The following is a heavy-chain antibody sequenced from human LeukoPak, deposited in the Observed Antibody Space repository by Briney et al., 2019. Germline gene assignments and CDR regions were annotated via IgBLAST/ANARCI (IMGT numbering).Heavy chain of an antibody. CDR2: IKAKAHGGTI. Sequence: GGSLRLSCAASGFTFINAWMAWVRQAPGKGLEWVGRIKAKAHGGTIEYAAPVKGRFTISRDNSKNTLYLHMNSLRAEDTAVYYCARSSGWYSWGQGTLVAVSS. CDR3: ARSSGWYS. V-gene: IGHV3-15*01. CDR1: GFTFINAW. J-gene: IGHJ4*02. D-gene: IGHD6-19*01.